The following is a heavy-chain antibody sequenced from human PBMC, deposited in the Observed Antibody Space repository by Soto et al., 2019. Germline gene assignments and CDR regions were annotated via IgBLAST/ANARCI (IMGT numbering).Heavy chain of an antibody. D-gene: IGHD6-13*01. CDR1: GVSFSGYY. Sequence: PSETLSLTCAVYGVSFSGYYWSWIRQPPGKGLEWIGEINHSGSTNYNPSLKSRVTISVDTSKNQFSLKLSSVTAADTAVYYCARGGSSWYSVTPYYFDYWGQGTLVTVSS. CDR2: INHSGST. V-gene: IGHV4-34*01. J-gene: IGHJ4*02. CDR3: ARGGSSWYSVTPYYFDY.